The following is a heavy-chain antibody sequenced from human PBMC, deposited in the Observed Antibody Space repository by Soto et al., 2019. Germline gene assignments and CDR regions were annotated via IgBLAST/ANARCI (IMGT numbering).Heavy chain of an antibody. CDR1: GFTFSSYG. Sequence: GGSLRLSCAASGFTFSSYGMHWVRQAPGKGLEWVAVIWYDGSNKYYADSVKGRFTISRDNSKNTLYLQMNSLRAEDSAVYYCARDSFVGARPVDYWGQGTLVTVSS. CDR3: ARDSFVGARPVDY. V-gene: IGHV3-33*01. J-gene: IGHJ4*02. CDR2: IWYDGSNK. D-gene: IGHD1-26*01.